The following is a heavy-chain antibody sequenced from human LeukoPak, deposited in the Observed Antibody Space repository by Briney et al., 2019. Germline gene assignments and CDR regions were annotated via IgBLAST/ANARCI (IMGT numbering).Heavy chain of an antibody. V-gene: IGHV1-24*01. J-gene: IGHJ4*02. CDR1: GYTLTELS. CDR3: ARKPRVLRNSFFDY. D-gene: IGHD1-14*01. Sequence: ASVKVSCKVSGYTLTELSMHWVRQAPGKGLEWMGGFDPEDGETIYAQKFQGRVTMTRDTSTSTVYMELSSLRSEDTAVYYCARKPRVLRNSFFDYWGQGTLVTVSS. CDR2: FDPEDGET.